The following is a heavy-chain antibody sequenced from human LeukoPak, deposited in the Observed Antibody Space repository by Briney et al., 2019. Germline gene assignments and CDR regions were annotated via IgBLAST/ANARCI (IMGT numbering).Heavy chain of an antibody. J-gene: IGHJ4*02. Sequence: PGGSLRLSCEASGFTFGSHAMYWVRQAPGKGLEWVAGIFGSGGSPHYADPVKGRFTISRDNSRNTVYLQINSLRAEDTAVYYCAKADGLYRYDISTAYYNRAFDYWGQGTLVTVSS. CDR3: AKADGLYRYDISTAYYNRAFDY. D-gene: IGHD3-9*01. CDR1: GFTFGSHA. V-gene: IGHV3-23*01. CDR2: IFGSGGSP.